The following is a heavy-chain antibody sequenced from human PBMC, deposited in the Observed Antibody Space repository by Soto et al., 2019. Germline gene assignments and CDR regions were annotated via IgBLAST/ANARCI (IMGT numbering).Heavy chain of an antibody. J-gene: IGHJ4*01. D-gene: IGHD2-15*01. CDR3: ATCPPLSPHKYCTGGSCAAFDY. V-gene: IGHV3-23*01. Sequence: GGSLRLSCAASGFTFSSYAMSWVRQAPGKGLEWVSAISGSGGSTYYADSVKGRFTISRDNSKNTLYLQMNSLRAEDPAVYYCATCPPLSPHKYCTGGSCAAFDYWGQGTLVTVSS. CDR2: ISGSGGST. CDR1: GFTFSSYA.